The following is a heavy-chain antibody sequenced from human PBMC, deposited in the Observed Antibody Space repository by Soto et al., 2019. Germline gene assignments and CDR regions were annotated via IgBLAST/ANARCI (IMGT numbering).Heavy chain of an antibody. D-gene: IGHD2-2*01. CDR1: GGSFSGYY. CDR2: INHSGST. J-gene: IGHJ4*02. V-gene: IGHV4-34*01. Sequence: QVQLQQWGAGLLKPSETLSLTCAVYGGSFSGYYWSWIRQPPGKGLEWIGEINHSGSTNYNPSLKSRVTISVDTSKNQFSLKLSSVTAADTAVYYCASYCSSTSCSRAHFDYWGQGTLVTVSS. CDR3: ASYCSSTSCSRAHFDY.